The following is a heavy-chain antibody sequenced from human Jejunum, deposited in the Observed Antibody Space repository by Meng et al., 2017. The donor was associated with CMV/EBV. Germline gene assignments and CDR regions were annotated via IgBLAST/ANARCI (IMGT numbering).Heavy chain of an antibody. CDR1: GGYIRSYY. CDR3: AGSVDDFWSGYFDY. D-gene: IGHD3-3*01. V-gene: IGHV4-59*01. CDR2: IYYSGST. J-gene: IGHJ4*02. Sequence: YGGYIRSYYWSWIRQPPGKGLEWIGYIYYSGSTNYNPSLKSRVTISVDTSKNQFSLKLSSVTAADTAVYYCAGSVDDFWSGYFDYWGQGTLVTVSS.